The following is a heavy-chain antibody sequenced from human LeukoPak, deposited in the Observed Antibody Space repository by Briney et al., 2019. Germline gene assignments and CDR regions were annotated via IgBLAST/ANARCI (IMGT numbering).Heavy chain of an antibody. CDR3: ARQRDTVVVPA. V-gene: IGHV4-39*01. CDR1: GGSISSSSYY. Sequence: SETLSLTCTVSGGSISSSSYYWGWIRQPPGKGLEWIGSIYYSGSTYYNPSLKSRVTISVDTSKNQFSLKLSSVTAADTAVYYCARQRDTVVVPAWGQGTLVTVSS. D-gene: IGHD2-2*01. CDR2: IYYSGST. J-gene: IGHJ5*02.